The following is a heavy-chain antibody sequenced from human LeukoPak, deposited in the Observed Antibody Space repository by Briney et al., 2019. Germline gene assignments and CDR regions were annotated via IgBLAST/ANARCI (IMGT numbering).Heavy chain of an antibody. Sequence: PGGSLRLSCAASGFTFSSYGMHWVRQAPGKGLEWVAFIRYDGSNKYYADSVKGRFTISRDNSKNTLYLQMNSLRAEDTAVYYCAKDRRASYTVMVMDYWGQGTLVTVSS. D-gene: IGHD5-18*01. J-gene: IGHJ4*02. CDR3: AKDRRASYTVMVMDY. V-gene: IGHV3-30*02. CDR2: IRYDGSNK. CDR1: GFTFSSYG.